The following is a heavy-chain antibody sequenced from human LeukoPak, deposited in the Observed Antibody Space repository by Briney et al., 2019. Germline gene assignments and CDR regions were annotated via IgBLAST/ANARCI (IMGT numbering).Heavy chain of an antibody. CDR3: VRVGGSPLGALDI. CDR2: ISYTGST. CDR1: GGSIGTYS. V-gene: IGHV4-59*01. J-gene: IGHJ3*02. D-gene: IGHD1-14*01. Sequence: PSETLSLTCTVSGGSIGTYSWNWIRQPPGKGLEWIGYISYTGSTNYNPSLKSRVTMSGDTPKNQFSLKLISVTAADTAVYYCVRVGGSPLGALDIWGQGTMVTVSS.